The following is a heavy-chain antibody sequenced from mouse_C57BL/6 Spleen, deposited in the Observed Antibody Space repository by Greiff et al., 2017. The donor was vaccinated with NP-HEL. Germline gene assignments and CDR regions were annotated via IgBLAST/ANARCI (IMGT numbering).Heavy chain of an antibody. Sequence: QVQLKESGAELVRPGASVKLSCKASGYTFTDYYINWVKQRPGQGLEWIARIYPGSGNTYYNEKFKGKATLTAEKSSSTAYMQLSSLTSEDSAVYFCASDYGNYDYYAMDYWGQGTSVTVSS. CDR3: ASDYGNYDYYAMDY. CDR1: GYTFTDYY. CDR2: IYPGSGNT. D-gene: IGHD2-1*01. V-gene: IGHV1-76*01. J-gene: IGHJ4*01.